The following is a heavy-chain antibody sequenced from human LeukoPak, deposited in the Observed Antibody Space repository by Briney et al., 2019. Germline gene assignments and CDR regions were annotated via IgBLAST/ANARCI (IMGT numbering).Heavy chain of an antibody. Sequence: PGGSLRLSCAASGFTFSSYAMHWVRQAPGKGLEYVSAISSNGGSTYYANSVKGRFTISRDNSKNTLYLQMGGLRADGMAVYYCARAAYCGGDCYSGPLDYWGQGTLVTVSS. J-gene: IGHJ4*02. CDR1: GFTFSSYA. CDR2: ISSNGGST. V-gene: IGHV3-64*01. D-gene: IGHD2-21*02. CDR3: ARAAYCGGDCYSGPLDY.